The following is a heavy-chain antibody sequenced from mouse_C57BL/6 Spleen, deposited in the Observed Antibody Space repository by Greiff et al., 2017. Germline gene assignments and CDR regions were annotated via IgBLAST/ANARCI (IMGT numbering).Heavy chain of an antibody. J-gene: IGHJ3*01. CDR2: ISSGSSNI. CDR3: AGGNYWFAY. CDR1: GFTFSDYG. Sequence: DVMLVESGGGLVKPGGSLKLSCAASGFTFSDYGMHWVRQAPEKGLEWVAYISSGSSNIYYADTVKGRFTISRDNAKNTLFLQMTSLRSEDTAMYYCAGGNYWFAYWGQGTLVTVSA. V-gene: IGHV5-17*01. D-gene: IGHD2-1*01.